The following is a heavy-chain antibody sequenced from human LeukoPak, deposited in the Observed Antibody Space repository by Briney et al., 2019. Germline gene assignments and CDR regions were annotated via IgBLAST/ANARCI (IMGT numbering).Heavy chain of an antibody. CDR3: ARDSDNMGYNWFDP. Sequence: PSETLSLNCIVSGGSFSSHYWSWIRQSPGKGLEWIGYIYSTGSTKYNPSLESRVTISVDTSKRQLSLKMSSVTAADTAVYYCARDSDNMGYNWFDPWGQGTLVTVSS. CDR1: GGSFSSHY. CDR2: IYSTGST. J-gene: IGHJ5*02. D-gene: IGHD2-21*01. V-gene: IGHV4-59*11.